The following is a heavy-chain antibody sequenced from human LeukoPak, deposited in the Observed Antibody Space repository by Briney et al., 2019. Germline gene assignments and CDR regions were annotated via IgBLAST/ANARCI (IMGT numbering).Heavy chain of an antibody. CDR2: ISPDGNLK. V-gene: IGHV3-7*01. D-gene: IGHD4-17*01. CDR3: ARDPAYGALDY. CDR1: GFTFSGSW. J-gene: IGHJ4*02. Sequence: PGGSLRLSCVASGFTFSGSWMTWVRQAPGRGLQWLGYISPDGNLKSYVDSVKGRFTISRDNARNSVYLQISSLRVEDTSVYYCARDPAYGALDYWGQGTLFAVSS.